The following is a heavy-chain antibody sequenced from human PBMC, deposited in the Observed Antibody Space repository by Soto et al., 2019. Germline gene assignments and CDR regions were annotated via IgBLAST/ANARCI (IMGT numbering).Heavy chain of an antibody. D-gene: IGHD2-15*01. J-gene: IGHJ4*02. CDR3: ARSKGYCSGGSCSLRGYYFDY. Sequence: EVQLVQSGAEVKKPGESLQISCKGSGYSFTSYWIGWVRQMPGKGLEWMGIIYPGDSDTRYSPSFQGQVTISADKSISTAYLQWSSLKASDTAMYYCARSKGYCSGGSCSLRGYYFDYWGQGTLVTVSS. CDR1: GYSFTSYW. CDR2: IYPGDSDT. V-gene: IGHV5-51*03.